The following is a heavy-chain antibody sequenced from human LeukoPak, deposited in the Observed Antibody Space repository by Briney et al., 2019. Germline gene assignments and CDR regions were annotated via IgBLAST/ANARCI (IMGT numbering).Heavy chain of an antibody. CDR1: GYIFYNYG. CDR3: ARDFAWGSGGAPIDDNWLDP. Sequence: ASVKVSCKATGYIFYNYGISWVRQAPGHGLEWMGWISSGGNTNYAPKFQDRATMTTDTSTTTAYMELRSLRFDDTAVYYCARDFAWGSGGAPIDDNWLDPWGQGTLVTVSS. D-gene: IGHD7-27*01. J-gene: IGHJ5*02. CDR2: ISSGGNT. V-gene: IGHV1-18*01.